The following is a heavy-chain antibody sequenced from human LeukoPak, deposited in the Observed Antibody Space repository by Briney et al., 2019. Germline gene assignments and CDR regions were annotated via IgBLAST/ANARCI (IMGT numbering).Heavy chain of an antibody. D-gene: IGHD3-22*01. J-gene: IGHJ6*03. V-gene: IGHV4-34*01. Sequence: SETLSLTCAVYGGSFSGYYWSWIRQPPGKGLEWIGEINHSGSTNYNPSLKSRVTMSVDTSKNQFSLKLSSVTAADTAVYYCAREYYYDSSGYGYYYYMDVWGKGTTVTISS. CDR2: INHSGST. CDR1: GGSFSGYY. CDR3: AREYYYDSSGYGYYYYMDV.